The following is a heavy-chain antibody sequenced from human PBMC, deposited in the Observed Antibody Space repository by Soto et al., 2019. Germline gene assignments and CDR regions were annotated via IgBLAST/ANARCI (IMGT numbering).Heavy chain of an antibody. CDR3: AHGTEKFDL. CDR1: GFSLSSSGVG. J-gene: IGHJ5*02. Sequence: QITLKESGPTVVKPTQTLTLTCTFSGFSLSSSGVGVGWIRQPPGKALEWLALIYWDNYKRYSPSLKSRLTIPKDTAKKQLVLTMNNMDPVDTATYYCAHGTEKFDLCGQGTLVTVSS. CDR2: IYWDNYK. V-gene: IGHV2-5*02.